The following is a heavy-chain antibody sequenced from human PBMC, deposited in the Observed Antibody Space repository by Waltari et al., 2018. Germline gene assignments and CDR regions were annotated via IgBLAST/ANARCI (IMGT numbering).Heavy chain of an antibody. CDR2: IMPDISET. CDR3: AREEQLVGGHDAFDI. Sequence: QVQLEQSGAEAKKPGSSVRVSCRASGGTFTSDSVNWVRQAPGKGLEWMGRIMPDISETNYAVKFQGRITITADESTSTAYMELSSLRSEDTAVYYCAREEQLVGGHDAFDIWGQGTMVTVSS. V-gene: IGHV1-69*08. CDR1: GGTFTSDS. D-gene: IGHD6-6*01. J-gene: IGHJ3*02.